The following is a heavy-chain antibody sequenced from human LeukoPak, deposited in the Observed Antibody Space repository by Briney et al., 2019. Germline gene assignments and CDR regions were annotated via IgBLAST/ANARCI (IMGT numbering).Heavy chain of an antibody. V-gene: IGHV3-23*01. CDR2: ISGSGANT. J-gene: IGHJ4*02. CDR1: GFTFASCA. CDR3: AKSLAAARDY. D-gene: IGHD6-13*01. Sequence: GGSLRLSCAASGFTFASCAMSWVRQAPGKGLEWVSTISGSGANTYYADSVRGRFTISRDNSKNTLYLHMNSLRAEDTAVYYCAKSLAAARDYWGQGTLVTVSS.